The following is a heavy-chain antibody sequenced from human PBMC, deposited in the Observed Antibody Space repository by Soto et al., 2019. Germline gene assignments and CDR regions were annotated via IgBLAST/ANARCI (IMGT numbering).Heavy chain of an antibody. CDR3: ARLRVYIPFFGVVITNHVDS. CDR2: IYYSGST. CDR1: GGSISSSSYY. Sequence: SETLSLTCTVSGGSISSSSYYWGWIRQPPGKGLEWIGSIYYSGSTYYNPSLKSRVTISVDTSKNQFSLKLSSVTAADTAVYYCARLRVYIPFFGVVITNHVDSWGKGPLVTVSS. V-gene: IGHV4-39*01. J-gene: IGHJ4*02. D-gene: IGHD3-3*01.